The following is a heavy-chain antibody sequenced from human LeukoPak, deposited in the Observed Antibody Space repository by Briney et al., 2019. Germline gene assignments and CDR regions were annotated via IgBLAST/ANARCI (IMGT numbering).Heavy chain of an antibody. CDR1: GFTFDNYA. Sequence: GGSLRLSCAASGFTFDNYAMNWVRQVPGKGLEWISLISWNSDTIGYADSVKGRFTISRDNANNFLYLQMNSLRAEDTAVYYCAKGYCSSTSCYAPIPYWGQGTLVTVSS. D-gene: IGHD2-2*01. V-gene: IGHV3-9*01. CDR2: ISWNSDTI. J-gene: IGHJ4*02. CDR3: AKGYCSSTSCYAPIPY.